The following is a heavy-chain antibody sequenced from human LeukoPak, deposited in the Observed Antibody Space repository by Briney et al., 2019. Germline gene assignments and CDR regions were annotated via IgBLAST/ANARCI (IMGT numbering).Heavy chain of an antibody. V-gene: IGHV4-59*08. CDR2: IYYTGTT. J-gene: IGHJ4*02. CDR1: AGSISSYY. D-gene: IGHD1-1*01. CDR3: ATSVGTTGTT. Sequence: SETLSLTCTVSAGSISSYYWNWLRQSPGKGLEWIGYIYYTGTTKYNPSLTSQVTISIDTSKNQFSLKLSSVTAADTAVYYCATSVGTTGTTWGQGTLVIVSS.